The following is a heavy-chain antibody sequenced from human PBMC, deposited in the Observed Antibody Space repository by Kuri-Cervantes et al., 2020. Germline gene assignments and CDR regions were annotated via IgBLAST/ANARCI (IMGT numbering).Heavy chain of an antibody. D-gene: IGHD5-24*01. Sequence: SETLSLTCTVSGGSISSGDFYWSWLRQAPGKGLEWIGEVHASGSTKYNPSLESRVSISVDTSKDQFSLNLNSVTAADTALYFCARAKRDGYNNYFDYWGQGTRVTVSS. J-gene: IGHJ4*02. V-gene: IGHV4-39*07. CDR2: VHASGST. CDR1: GGSISSGDFY. CDR3: ARAKRDGYNNYFDY.